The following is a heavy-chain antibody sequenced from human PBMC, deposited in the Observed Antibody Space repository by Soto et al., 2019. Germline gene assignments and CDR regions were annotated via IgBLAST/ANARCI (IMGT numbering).Heavy chain of an antibody. CDR3: AKDIQALLVPNYYFDY. CDR2: ISYEGSRK. Sequence: GGSLRLSCVASGFTFRKYGMHWVRQAPGKGLEWVAVISYEGSRKFYTDSVRGRFTISRDDSKNTVYLQMNSLRPDDTALYYCAKDIQALLVPNYYFDYWGQGALVTVSS. J-gene: IGHJ4*02. CDR1: GFTFRKYG. D-gene: IGHD2-15*01. V-gene: IGHV3-30*18.